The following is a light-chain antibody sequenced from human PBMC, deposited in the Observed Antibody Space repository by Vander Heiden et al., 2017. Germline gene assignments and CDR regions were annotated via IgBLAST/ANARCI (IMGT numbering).Light chain of an antibody. CDR2: DDS. J-gene: IGLJ3*02. V-gene: IGLV3-21*02. Sequence: SYVLTQPPSVSVAPGLTARITCGGNKIGSKSVHWYQQKTGQAPVLVVYDDSDRPPGIPDQFSGSNSGNTATLTISRFEAGDEADYYCQVWDSSSDHWVFGGGTKLTVL. CDR1: KIGSKS. CDR3: QVWDSSSDHWV.